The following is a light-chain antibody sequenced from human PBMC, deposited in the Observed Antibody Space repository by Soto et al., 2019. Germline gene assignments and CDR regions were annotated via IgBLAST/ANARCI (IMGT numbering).Light chain of an antibody. CDR3: QQYGSSTYT. J-gene: IGKJ2*01. V-gene: IGKV3-20*01. CDR2: GAS. CDR1: QSVSSNH. Sequence: ETVLTQSPGSLSLSPRERATLSCRASQSVSSNHLAWYQQKPAQPPRLLIYGASRRATGIPDRFSGSGSGTEFTLTISRLEPEDFAVYYCQQYGSSTYTFGQGTKVDIK.